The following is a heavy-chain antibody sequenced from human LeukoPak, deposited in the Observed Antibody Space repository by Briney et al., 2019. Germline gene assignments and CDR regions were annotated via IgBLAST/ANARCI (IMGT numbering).Heavy chain of an antibody. D-gene: IGHD3-10*01. Sequence: PSETLSLTCAVYGGSFSGYYWSWIRQPPGKGLEWIGEINHSGSTNYNPSLKSRVTISVDTSKNQFSLKLSSVTAADTAVYYCARGLVRGRIGPKFDPWGQGTLVTVSS. CDR3: ARGLVRGRIGPKFDP. CDR2: INHSGST. V-gene: IGHV4-34*01. CDR1: GGSFSGYY. J-gene: IGHJ5*02.